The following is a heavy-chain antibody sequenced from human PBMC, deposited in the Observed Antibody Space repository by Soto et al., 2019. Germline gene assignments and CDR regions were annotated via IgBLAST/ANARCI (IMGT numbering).Heavy chain of an antibody. V-gene: IGHV3-33*01. J-gene: IGHJ5*02. CDR2: IWYDGTKR. D-gene: IGHD6-19*01. Sequence: QVQLVESGGGVVQSGRSLTLSCAASGFSLRTSGMHWLRRAPGKGLEWVGFIWYDGTKRFYANSVKGRSTISKDNSNNILYLQMSGLRAEDTAVYYCARDVVTAVAGSVNFFDPWGQGTLLTVSS. CDR3: ARDVVTAVAGSVNFFDP. CDR1: GFSLRTSG.